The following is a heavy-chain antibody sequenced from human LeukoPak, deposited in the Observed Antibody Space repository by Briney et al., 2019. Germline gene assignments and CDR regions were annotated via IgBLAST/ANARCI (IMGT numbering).Heavy chain of an antibody. CDR3: ARDFGLAATEGGY. V-gene: IGHV1-18*01. CDR2: ISVYSDVS. J-gene: IGHJ4*02. D-gene: IGHD6-13*01. CDR1: RYILANYA. Sequence: GASVKVSCKASRYILANYAITWVRQAPGRGLEWMGWISVYSDVSNYAQSLQGRLTMTTDTSTTTAYMELRSLRSDDTAVYYCARDFGLAATEGGYWGQGTLVTVSS.